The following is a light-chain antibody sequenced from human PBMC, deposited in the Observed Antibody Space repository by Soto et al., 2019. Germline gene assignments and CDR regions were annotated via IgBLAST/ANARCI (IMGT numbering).Light chain of an antibody. CDR1: QSVSSSY. V-gene: IGKV3-20*01. CDR3: QQYGSSPYT. J-gene: IGKJ2*01. Sequence: EIVLTQSPGTLSLSPGERATLSCRASQSVSSSYLAWYQQKPGQAPRRLICGASSRATGIPDRFRGSGSGIDFTLTISRREPEDFAVYYCQQYGSSPYTFGQGTKLEIK. CDR2: GAS.